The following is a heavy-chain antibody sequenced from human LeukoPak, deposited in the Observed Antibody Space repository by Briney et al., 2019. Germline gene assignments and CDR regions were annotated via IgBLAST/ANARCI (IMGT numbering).Heavy chain of an antibody. CDR2: INPNSGGT. V-gene: IGHV1-2*07. Sequence: ASVKVSCKASGYIFTGYYMHWVRQAPGQGLEWMGWINPNSGGTNYAHKFQGRVTMTRDTSTGTYMELTSLRSDDTAVYFCARATIAVSSDWYFDLWGRGTLLTVSS. CDR3: ARATIAVSSDWYFDL. CDR1: GYIFTGYY. J-gene: IGHJ2*01. D-gene: IGHD6-19*01.